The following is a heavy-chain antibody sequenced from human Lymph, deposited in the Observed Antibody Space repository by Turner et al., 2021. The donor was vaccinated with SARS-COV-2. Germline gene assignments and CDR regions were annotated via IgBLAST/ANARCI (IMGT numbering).Heavy chain of an antibody. CDR1: GIIVSRNY. J-gene: IGHJ6*02. CDR3: ARDFCTYGMHV. V-gene: IGHV3-53*02. D-gene: IGHD2-8*01. CDR2: IYSGGTT. Sequence: EVQLVETGGGLIQPGGSLRLSCAASGIIVSRNYMNWGRQAQGKGVEWVSVIYSGGTTYYDDSVKGRFTISRDNAKNTLYLQMNSLGVEDTAVYYCARDFCTYGMHVWGQGTTVTVSS.